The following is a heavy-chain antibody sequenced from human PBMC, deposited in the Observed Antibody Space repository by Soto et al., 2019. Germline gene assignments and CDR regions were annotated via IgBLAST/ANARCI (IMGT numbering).Heavy chain of an antibody. D-gene: IGHD4-4*01. J-gene: IGHJ3*02. CDR2: IYPDDSDT. CDR3: ARNGVTFDAFDI. V-gene: IGHV5-51*01. Sequence: GESLKISCRGSGYCFSTHWIGLVRQMPGKGLECMGIIYPDDSDTKYSPSFQGQVTISADKSISTAYLQWSSLKASDTAMYYCARNGVTFDAFDIWGQGTMVTVSS. CDR1: GYCFSTHW.